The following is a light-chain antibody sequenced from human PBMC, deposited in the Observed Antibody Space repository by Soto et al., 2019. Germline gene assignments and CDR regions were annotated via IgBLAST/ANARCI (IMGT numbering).Light chain of an antibody. J-gene: IGKJ1*01. Sequence: DIQMTQSPSALSASVGDRVTITCRASQSIKTWLAWYQRKPGRAPNLLIYDASSLQSGVPSRFSGSGSGTEFTLTISSLQPDDSATYYCQQYESYSWTFGQGTRWKSN. CDR2: DAS. CDR1: QSIKTW. CDR3: QQYESYSWT. V-gene: IGKV1-5*01.